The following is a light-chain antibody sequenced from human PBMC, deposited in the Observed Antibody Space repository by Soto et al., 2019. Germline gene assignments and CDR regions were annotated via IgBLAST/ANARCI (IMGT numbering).Light chain of an antibody. CDR3: QQANSFPIT. J-gene: IGKJ5*01. CDR1: QGIRSW. V-gene: IGKV1-12*01. CDR2: AAS. Sequence: DIQMTQSPSSVSASVGDRVTITCRASQGIRSWLAWYQQKPGTAPKLLIYAASTLQSGVPSRFSGSGSGTDFSLTISSLQPDYFATYYCQQANSFPITFGQGTRLEIK.